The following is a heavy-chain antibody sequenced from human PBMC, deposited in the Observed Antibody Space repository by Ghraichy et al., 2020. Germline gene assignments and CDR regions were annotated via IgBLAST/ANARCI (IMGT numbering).Heavy chain of an antibody. V-gene: IGHV3-48*03. CDR2: ISSSGSTI. D-gene: IGHD4-17*01. J-gene: IGHJ4*02. CDR3: ARGGYYGDYPPPTLQDQSFDY. CDR1: GFTFSSYE. Sequence: GESLNISCAASGFTFSSYEMNWVRQAPGKGLEWVSYISSSGSTIYYADSVKGRFTISRDNAKNSLYLQMNSLRAEDTAVYYCARGGYYGDYPPPTLQDQSFDYWGQGTLVTVSS.